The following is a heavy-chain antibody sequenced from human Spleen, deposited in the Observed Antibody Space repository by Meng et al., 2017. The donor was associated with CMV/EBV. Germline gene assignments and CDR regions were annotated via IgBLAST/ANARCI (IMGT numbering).Heavy chain of an antibody. V-gene: IGHV3-48*03. CDR3: ARLGLYHYYAMDV. CDR2: ISSRGSTI. Sequence: GESLKISCAASGFTFSTYEMNWVRQGPGKGLEWVSYISSRGSTIYYADSVKGRFTISRDDATNSLYLQMNSLRVEDTAVYYCARLGLYHYYAMDVWGQGTTVTVSS. CDR1: GFTFSTYE. J-gene: IGHJ6*02.